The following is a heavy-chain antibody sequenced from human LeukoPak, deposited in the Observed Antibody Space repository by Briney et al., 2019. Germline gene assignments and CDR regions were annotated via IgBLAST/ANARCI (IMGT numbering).Heavy chain of an antibody. CDR2: IYYSGST. Sequence: SETLSLTCAVYGGSFSGYYWSWIRQPPGKGLEWIGSIYYSGSTYYNPSLKSRVTISVDTSKNQFSLKLSSVTAADTAVYYCARPTTIYASGYYYYYMDVWGKGTTVTISS. CDR3: ARPTTIYASGYYYYYMDV. CDR1: GGSFSGYY. J-gene: IGHJ6*03. D-gene: IGHD2/OR15-2a*01. V-gene: IGHV4-34*01.